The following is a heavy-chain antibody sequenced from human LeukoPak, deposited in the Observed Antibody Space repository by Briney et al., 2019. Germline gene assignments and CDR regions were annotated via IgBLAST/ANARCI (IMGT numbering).Heavy chain of an antibody. V-gene: IGHV3-23*01. J-gene: IGHJ4*02. CDR3: AKGGSSGWQFDS. CDR1: GFTFSSYA. Sequence: PGGSLRLSCAASGFTFSSYAMSWVRQAPGKGLEWVSSISGRCGSTYYADSGKGRFTISRDNSKNTLYLQMNGLRAEDTAVYYCAKGGSSGWQFDSWGQGTLVTVSS. D-gene: IGHD6-19*01. CDR2: ISGRCGST.